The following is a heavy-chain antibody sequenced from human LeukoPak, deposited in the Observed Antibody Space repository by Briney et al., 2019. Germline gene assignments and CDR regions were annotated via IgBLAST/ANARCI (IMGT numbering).Heavy chain of an antibody. D-gene: IGHD1-26*01. CDR2: ISWDGDNS. CDR1: GFTFSSYW. CDR3: AKGVGARHYYYYYMDV. Sequence: GGSLRLSCAASGFTFSSYWMHWVRQAPGKGLEWVSLISWDGDNSYSVKGRFTISRDNSKNSLYLQMNSLRPEDTALYYCAKGVGARHYYYYYMDVWGKGTTVTVSS. V-gene: IGHV3-43D*03. J-gene: IGHJ6*03.